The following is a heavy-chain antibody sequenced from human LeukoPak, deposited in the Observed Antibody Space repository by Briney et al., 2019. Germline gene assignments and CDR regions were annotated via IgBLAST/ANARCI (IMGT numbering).Heavy chain of an antibody. J-gene: IGHJ4*02. Sequence: GGSLRLSCAASGFTFSSYGMHWVRQAPGKGLEWVAVISYDGSNKYYADSVKGRFTISRDNSKNTLYLQMNSLRAEDTAVYYCAKGLAYCGGDCSTAFHWGQGTLVTVSS. CDR1: GFTFSSYG. V-gene: IGHV3-30*18. CDR2: ISYDGSNK. CDR3: AKGLAYCGGDCSTAFH. D-gene: IGHD2-21*02.